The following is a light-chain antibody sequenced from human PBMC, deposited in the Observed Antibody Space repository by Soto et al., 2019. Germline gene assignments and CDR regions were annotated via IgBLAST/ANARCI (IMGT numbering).Light chain of an antibody. CDR2: DVS. CDR1: QSTSSW. CDR3: QQYNTYSGR. V-gene: IGKV1-5*01. Sequence: IQMTQSPSTLSASVGDRVTITCRASQSTSSWLAWYQQKPGKAPKVLIYDVSSLESGVPSRFSGSGSGTEFTLTINSLPPDDFATDYCQQYNTYSGRFGQGTK. J-gene: IGKJ1*01.